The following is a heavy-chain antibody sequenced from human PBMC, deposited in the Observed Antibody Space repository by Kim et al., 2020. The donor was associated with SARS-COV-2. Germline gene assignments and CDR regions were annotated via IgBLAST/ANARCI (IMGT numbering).Heavy chain of an antibody. CDR1: GFTFSSYA. J-gene: IGHJ4*02. CDR2: ISCSGGTT. V-gene: IGHV3-23*01. CDR3: ARRPSRFLDY. Sequence: GGSLRLSCVASGFTFSSYAMHWVRQAPGKGLEWVSAISCSGGTTYYADSVKGQFTISRDNARNTLYLHMNSLRGEDTAVYYCARRPSRFLDYWGQGTLVTVSS. D-gene: IGHD3-3*01.